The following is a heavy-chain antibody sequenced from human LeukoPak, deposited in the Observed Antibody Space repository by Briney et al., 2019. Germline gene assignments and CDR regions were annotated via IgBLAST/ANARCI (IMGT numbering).Heavy chain of an antibody. CDR3: AKETWPIVVVVAATPGIFDY. Sequence: GGSLRLSCAASGFTFSSYSMNWVRQAPGEGLVWVSRINSDGSRTSYADSVKGRFTISRDNSKNTLYLQMNSLRAEDTAVYYCAKETWPIVVVVAATPGIFDYWGQGTLVTVSS. J-gene: IGHJ4*02. CDR2: INSDGSRT. CDR1: GFTFSSYS. V-gene: IGHV3-74*01. D-gene: IGHD2-15*01.